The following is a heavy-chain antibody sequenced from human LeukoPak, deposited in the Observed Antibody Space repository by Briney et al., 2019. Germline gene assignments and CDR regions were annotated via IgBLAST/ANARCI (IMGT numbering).Heavy chain of an antibody. CDR2: ISGSGGST. D-gene: IGHD5-12*01. V-gene: IGHV3-23*01. CDR1: GFTFSSYA. Sequence: GGSLRLSCAASGFTFSSYAMSWVRQAPGKGLEWVSAISGSGGSTYYADSVKGRFTISRDNSKNTLYLQMNSLRAEDTAVYYCAKATYSGYDRTYYYGMDVWGQGTTVTVSS. J-gene: IGHJ6*02. CDR3: AKATYSGYDRTYYYGMDV.